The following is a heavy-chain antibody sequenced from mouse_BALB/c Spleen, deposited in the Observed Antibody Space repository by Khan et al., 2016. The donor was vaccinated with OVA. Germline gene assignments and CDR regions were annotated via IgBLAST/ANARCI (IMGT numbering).Heavy chain of an antibody. Sequence: EVQLQESGPGLVKPSQSLSLTCTVTGYSITSDYAWNWIRQFPGNKLEWMGYISSSGSTNYNPALKSRISITRDTSKNHFFLQFNSVTTEDTATYYCARDGSSYNYARDYWGQGTSVTVSS. CDR2: ISSSGST. D-gene: IGHD2-3*01. CDR3: ARDGSSYNYARDY. CDR1: GYSITSDYA. J-gene: IGHJ4*01. V-gene: IGHV3-2*02.